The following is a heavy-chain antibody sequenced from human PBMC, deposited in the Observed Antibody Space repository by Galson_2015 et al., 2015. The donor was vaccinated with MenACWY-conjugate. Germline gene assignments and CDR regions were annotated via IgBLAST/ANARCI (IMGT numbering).Heavy chain of an antibody. J-gene: IGHJ4*02. Sequence: PAQAKPTQTLTLPCTFSGFSLSTSGGGGGGIRQPPGKALEWLELIYRDDDERYSPSLRSRLTIANDTSKIHVVLTMCNIDSMDAATYSCSRTGATPGDYWGQGTLVTVSS. CDR2: IYRDDDE. V-gene: IGHV2-5*02. CDR1: GFSLSTSGGG. CDR3: SRTGATPGDY.